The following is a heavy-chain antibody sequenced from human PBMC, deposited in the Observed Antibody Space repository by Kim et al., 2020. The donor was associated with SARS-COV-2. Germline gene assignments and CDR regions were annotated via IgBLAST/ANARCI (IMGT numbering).Heavy chain of an antibody. CDR3: ATEYYYGSGSYWTRRSYGMDV. CDR1: GYTFTSYG. V-gene: IGHV1-18*01. J-gene: IGHJ6*02. Sequence: ASVKVSCKASGYTFTSYGISWVRQAPGQGLEWMGWISAYNGNTNYAQKLQGRVTMTTDTSTSTAYMELRSLRSDDTAVYYCATEYYYGSGSYWTRRSYGMDVWGQGTTVTVSS. CDR2: ISAYNGNT. D-gene: IGHD3-10*01.